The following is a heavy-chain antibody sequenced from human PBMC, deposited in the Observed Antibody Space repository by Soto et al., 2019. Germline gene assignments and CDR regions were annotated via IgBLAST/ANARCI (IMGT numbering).Heavy chain of an antibody. CDR2: IDPSDSYT. CDR1: GYSLTSYW. J-gene: IGHJ6*02. D-gene: IGHD4-17*01. CDR3: ARQNLNYGYYYYYGMDV. V-gene: IGHV5-10-1*01. Sequence: PGESLKISCKGSGYSLTSYWISWVRQMPGKGLEWMGRIDPSDSYTNYSPSFQGHVTISADKSISTAYLQWSSLKASDTAMYYCARQNLNYGYYYYYGMDVWGQGTTVTVSS.